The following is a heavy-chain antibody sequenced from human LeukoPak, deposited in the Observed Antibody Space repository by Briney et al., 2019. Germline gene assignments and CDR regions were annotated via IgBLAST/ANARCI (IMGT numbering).Heavy chain of an antibody. Sequence: GGSLRLSCAASGFTFSSYEMNWVRQAPGKGLEWVSYISSSGSTIYYADSVKGRFTISRDNAKNSLYLQMNSLRAEDTAVYYCARDKYNWNSYWFDPWAREPWSPSPQ. D-gene: IGHD1-7*01. CDR3: ARDKYNWNSYWFDP. V-gene: IGHV3-48*03. CDR2: ISSSGSTI. J-gene: IGHJ5*02. CDR1: GFTFSSYE.